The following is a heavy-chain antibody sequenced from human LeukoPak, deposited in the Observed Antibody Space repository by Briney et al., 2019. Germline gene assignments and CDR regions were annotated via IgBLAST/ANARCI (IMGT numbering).Heavy chain of an antibody. J-gene: IGHJ4*02. CDR1: GFTFSSYV. CDR2: ISYAGSNK. CDR3: AKDLRGSSSLLDY. V-gene: IGHV3-30*18. D-gene: IGHD6-6*01. Sequence: PGGSLRLSCAASGFTFSSYVMHWVRQAPGKGLEWVAAISYAGSNKYYADSVKDRFTISRDNSKNTLYLQMNSLRAEDTAVYYCAKDLRGSSSLLDYWGQGTLVTVSS.